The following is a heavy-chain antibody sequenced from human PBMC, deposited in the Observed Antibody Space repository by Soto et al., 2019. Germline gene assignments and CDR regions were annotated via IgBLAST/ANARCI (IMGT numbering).Heavy chain of an antibody. D-gene: IGHD6-6*01. CDR2: IYHSGTT. V-gene: IGHV4-38-2*01. Sequence: SETLSLTCVVSGDSISSGYHWAWIRQPPGKGLEWVASIYHSGTTYYNPSLTSRVTISVDTSKNQFSLKLSSVTAADTAVYYCARGGSSQGDYYYYGMDVWGQGTTVTVSS. CDR1: GDSISSGYH. J-gene: IGHJ6*02. CDR3: ARGGSSQGDYYYYGMDV.